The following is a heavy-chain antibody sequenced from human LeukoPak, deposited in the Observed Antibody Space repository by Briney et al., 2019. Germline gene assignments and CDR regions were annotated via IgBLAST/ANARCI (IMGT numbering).Heavy chain of an antibody. CDR3: TRGSSGSLPFDY. D-gene: IGHD3-22*01. CDR2: IYTSGST. J-gene: IGHJ4*02. CDR1: GGSISSYY. Sequence: SETLSLTCTVSGGSISSYYWSWIRQPAGKGLEWIGRIYTSGSTNYNPSLKSRVSMSLDTSKNQFSLQLSSVTAADTAVYYCTRGSSGSLPFDYWGQGTLVTVSS. V-gene: IGHV4-4*07.